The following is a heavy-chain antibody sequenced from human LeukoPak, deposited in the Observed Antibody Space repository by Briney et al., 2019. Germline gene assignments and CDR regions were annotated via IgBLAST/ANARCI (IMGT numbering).Heavy chain of an antibody. V-gene: IGHV1-8*01. CDR1: VYTFTSYD. Sequence: WASVKVSCKASVYTFTSYDINWVRQATGQGLEWMGWMNPNSGNTGYAQKFQGRVTMTRNTSISTAYMEMSSLRSEDTAVYYCARSPTHYYDSSGSDYWGQGTLVTVSS. D-gene: IGHD3-22*01. J-gene: IGHJ4*02. CDR2: MNPNSGNT. CDR3: ARSPTHYYDSSGSDY.